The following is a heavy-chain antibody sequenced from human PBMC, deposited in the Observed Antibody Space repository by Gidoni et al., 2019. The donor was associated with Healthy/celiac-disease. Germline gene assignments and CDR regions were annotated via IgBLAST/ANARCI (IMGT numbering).Heavy chain of an antibody. CDR3: AAGANYFDY. CDR1: GFTFSSYR. CDR2: ISSSSSYI. V-gene: IGHV3-21*01. J-gene: IGHJ4*02. Sequence: VPLVASGGGLVTPGGSLRLSCASSGFTFSSYRMNWVRQAPGKGLEWVSSISSSSSYIYYADSVKGRCTIARDKGKNSLYLERNSLRAEETAVYYGAAGANYFDYWGQGTLVTVSS.